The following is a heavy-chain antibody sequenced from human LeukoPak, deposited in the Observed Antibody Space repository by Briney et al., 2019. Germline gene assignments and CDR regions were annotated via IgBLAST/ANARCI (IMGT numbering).Heavy chain of an antibody. Sequence: GGSLRLSCAASGFTFSSYWMHWVRQAPGKGLEWVAVISYDGSNKFYADSVRGRFTISRDNSKNTLFLQMNSLRPEDTAVYYCARGPDYDILADYFDYWGQGTLVTVSS. CDR3: ARGPDYDILADYFDY. J-gene: IGHJ4*02. CDR2: ISYDGSNK. D-gene: IGHD3-9*01. V-gene: IGHV3-30*03. CDR1: GFTFSSYW.